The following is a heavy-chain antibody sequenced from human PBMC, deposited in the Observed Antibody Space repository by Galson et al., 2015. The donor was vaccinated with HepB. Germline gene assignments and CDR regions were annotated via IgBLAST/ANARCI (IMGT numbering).Heavy chain of an antibody. CDR2: IKKDGSDK. CDR1: GFTFSSYR. J-gene: IGHJ5*02. V-gene: IGHV3-7*05. CDR3: AREKQSSGYDLGNWFDP. Sequence: SLRLSCAASGFTFSSYRMSWVRQAPGKGLEWVANIKKDGSDKYYVDSVKGRFTISRDNAKNSLYLQMNSLRAEDTAVYYCAREKQSSGYDLGNWFDPWGQGTLVTVSS. D-gene: IGHD5-12*01.